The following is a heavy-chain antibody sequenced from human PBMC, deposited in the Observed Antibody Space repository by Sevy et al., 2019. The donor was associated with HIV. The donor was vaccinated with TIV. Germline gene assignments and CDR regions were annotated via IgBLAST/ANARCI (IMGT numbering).Heavy chain of an antibody. Sequence: GGSLRVSCAASGFTFSSYRMNWVRQAPGKGLEWVSSISSSSSYIYYADSVKDRFTISRDNAKNSLYLQMNSLRAEDTAVSYCARDANVDTAMVTFVDYWGQGTLVTVSS. D-gene: IGHD5-18*01. CDR1: GFTFSSYR. CDR2: ISSSSSYI. CDR3: ARDANVDTAMVTFVDY. V-gene: IGHV3-21*01. J-gene: IGHJ4*02.